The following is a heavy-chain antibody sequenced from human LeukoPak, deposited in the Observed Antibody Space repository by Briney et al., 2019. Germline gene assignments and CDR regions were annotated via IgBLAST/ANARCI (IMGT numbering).Heavy chain of an antibody. CDR3: ARFYSSGWGWFDP. J-gene: IGHJ5*02. V-gene: IGHV4-59*01. Sequence: SETLSLTCTVSGGSISSYYWSWIRQPPGKGLEWIGFIYYTGSTDYNTNYNPSLKSRVSMSVDSSKNQFSLKVSSVTAADTAFYYCARFYSSGWGWFDPWGQGTLVTVSS. CDR2: IYYTGSTDYNT. D-gene: IGHD6-19*01. CDR1: GGSISSYY.